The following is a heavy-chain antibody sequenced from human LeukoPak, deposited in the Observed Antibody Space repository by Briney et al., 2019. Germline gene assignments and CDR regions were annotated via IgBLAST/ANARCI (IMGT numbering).Heavy chain of an antibody. D-gene: IGHD2-15*01. CDR1: GFTFSNYA. Sequence: TGGSLRLSCSASGFTFSNYAMYWVRQAPGKGLEYVSAISSNGANTYYADSVKGRVTISRDNSKNTLFLQLSSLRVEDTAVYYCVKRYCSGGSCYQFDYWGQGTLVTVSS. CDR3: VKRYCSGGSCYQFDY. V-gene: IGHV3-64D*09. CDR2: ISSNGANT. J-gene: IGHJ4*02.